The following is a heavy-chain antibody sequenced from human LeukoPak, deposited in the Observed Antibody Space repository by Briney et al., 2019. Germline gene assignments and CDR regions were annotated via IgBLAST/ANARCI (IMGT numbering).Heavy chain of an antibody. D-gene: IGHD1-26*01. CDR1: GFIFSNYW. V-gene: IGHV3-7*01. CDR2: IKQGGSEK. Sequence: GGSLRLSCAASGFIFSNYWMTWVRQAPGEGLEWVANIKQGGSEKYYVDSVKGRFTISRDNAKNSLYLQMNNLRAEDTAVFYCARHNSGSYYFDYWGQGTLVTVSS. CDR3: ARHNSGSYYFDY. J-gene: IGHJ4*02.